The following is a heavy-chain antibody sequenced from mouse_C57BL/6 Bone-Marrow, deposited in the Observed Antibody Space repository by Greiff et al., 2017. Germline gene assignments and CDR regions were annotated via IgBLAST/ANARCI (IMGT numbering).Heavy chain of an antibody. CDR3: AIRVITTRDYLDY. D-gene: IGHD1-1*01. Sequence: QVQLQQPGAELVKPGASVKVSCKASGYTFTSYWMHWVKQRPGQGLEWIGRIHPSDSDTNYNQKFKGKATLTVDKSSSTAYMQLSSRTSEDSAVYYCAIRVITTRDYLDYWGQGTTLTVSS. J-gene: IGHJ2*01. CDR1: GYTFTSYW. V-gene: IGHV1-74*01. CDR2: IHPSDSDT.